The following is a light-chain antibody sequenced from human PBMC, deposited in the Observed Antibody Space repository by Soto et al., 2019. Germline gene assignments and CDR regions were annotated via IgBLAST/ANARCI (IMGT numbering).Light chain of an antibody. Sequence: QSVLTQPASVSGSPGQSITISCTGTSSDVGGYNYVSWYQQHPGKAPKLMIYEVSNRPSGVSNRFSGSKSGNTASLTISGLQAEDEADYYCSSYTRSSTLVFGNRTKVTV. CDR2: EVS. V-gene: IGLV2-14*01. CDR3: SSYTRSSTLV. J-gene: IGLJ1*01. CDR1: SSDVGGYNY.